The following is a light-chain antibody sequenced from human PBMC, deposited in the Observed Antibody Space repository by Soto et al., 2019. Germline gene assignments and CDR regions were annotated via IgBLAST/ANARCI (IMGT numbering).Light chain of an antibody. Sequence: QSVLTQPASVSGSPGQSITISCTGTSSDVGGYNYVSWYQQHPGEAPKIIIYDVSSRPSGVSYRFSGSKSGNTASLTISGLQSEDEADYYCSSYTSITFGVFGTGTKVTVL. CDR2: DVS. V-gene: IGLV2-14*03. CDR1: SSDVGGYNY. J-gene: IGLJ1*01. CDR3: SSYTSITFGV.